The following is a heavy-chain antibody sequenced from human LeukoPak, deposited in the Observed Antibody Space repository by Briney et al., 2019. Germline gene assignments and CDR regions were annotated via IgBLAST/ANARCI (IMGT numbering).Heavy chain of an antibody. Sequence: ASVKVSCKASGYTFIGYYMHWVRQAPGQGLEWMGWINPNSGGTNYAQKFQGRVTMTRDTSISTAYMELSRLRSDDTAVYYCARDPPYYYDSTDAFDIWGQGTMVTVSS. V-gene: IGHV1-2*02. CDR3: ARDPPYYYDSTDAFDI. J-gene: IGHJ3*02. CDR1: GYTFIGYY. D-gene: IGHD3-22*01. CDR2: INPNSGGT.